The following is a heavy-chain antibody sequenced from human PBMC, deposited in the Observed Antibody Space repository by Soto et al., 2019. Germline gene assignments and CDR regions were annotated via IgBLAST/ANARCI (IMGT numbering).Heavy chain of an antibody. CDR1: SGSISSEER. J-gene: IGHJ4*02. D-gene: IGHD6-19*01. Sequence: QMQLQESGPGLVKPSETLSLICTVSSGSISSEERWSWVRQPPGKGLEWIGEIHHSGSTNENPSLRSRVTMSVDKSKSQFSLKLNSVTAADTADYFCARSFGWYAIDHWGQGTLVIVSS. CDR3: ARSFGWYAIDH. V-gene: IGHV4-4*02. CDR2: IHHSGST.